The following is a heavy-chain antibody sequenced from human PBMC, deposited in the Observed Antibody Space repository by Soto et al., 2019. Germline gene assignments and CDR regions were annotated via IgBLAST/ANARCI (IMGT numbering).Heavy chain of an antibody. CDR3: ARGRFLDF. J-gene: IGHJ4*02. Sequence: QVQLQESGPGLVKPSQTLSLTCSVSGASISDGNYYWTWIRQSPARGLEWIGYVYYSGSTYYNPSLQSRVTISADTSNNYYSRKPNAVTVADTAVYFCARGRFLDFWGQGILVTVSS. V-gene: IGHV4-30-4*01. CDR2: VYYSGST. D-gene: IGHD3-3*01. CDR1: GASISDGNYY.